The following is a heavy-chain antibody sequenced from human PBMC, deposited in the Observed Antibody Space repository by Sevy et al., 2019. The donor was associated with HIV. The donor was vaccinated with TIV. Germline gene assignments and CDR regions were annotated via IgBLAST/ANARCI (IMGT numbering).Heavy chain of an antibody. Sequence: GGSLRLSCVTSGFTFRTSGMHWVRQSPGKGLEWVAVISYDEAHKNYADSVKGRFSIFKDNSKNTLYLKMSSLRTKDTAVYYGAKDYSAGITMVRGAYRARGDYFDYWGQGTQVTVSS. CDR1: GFTFRTSG. CDR3: AKDYSAGITMVRGAYRARGDYFDY. CDR2: ISYDEAHK. V-gene: IGHV3-30*18. J-gene: IGHJ4*02. D-gene: IGHD3-10*01.